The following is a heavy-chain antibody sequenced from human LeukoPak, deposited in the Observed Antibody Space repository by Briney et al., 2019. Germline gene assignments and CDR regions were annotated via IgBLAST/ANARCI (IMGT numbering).Heavy chain of an antibody. V-gene: IGHV3-11*04. D-gene: IGHD3-10*02. CDR1: GFTFSNAW. J-gene: IGHJ6*04. Sequence: GGSLRLSCAASGFTFSNAWMSWVRQAPGKGLEWVSYISSSGSTIYYADSVKGRFTISRDNAKNSLYLQMNSLRAEDTADYYCAELGITMIGGVWGKGTTVTISS. CDR2: ISSSGSTI. CDR3: AELGITMIGGV.